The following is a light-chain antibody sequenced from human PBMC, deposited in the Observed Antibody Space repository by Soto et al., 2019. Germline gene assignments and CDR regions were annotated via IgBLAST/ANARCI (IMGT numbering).Light chain of an antibody. J-gene: IGLJ3*02. CDR3: CSYAGSYTWV. CDR1: SSDVGGYNY. CDR2: DVS. V-gene: IGLV2-11*01. Sequence: QSALTQPRSVSGSPGQSVTISCTGTSSDVGGYNYVSWYQQHPGKAPKLMSYDVSKRPSGVPDRFAGSKSGNTAPLTISGLQAEDEADYYCCSYAGSYTWVFGGGTKLAVL.